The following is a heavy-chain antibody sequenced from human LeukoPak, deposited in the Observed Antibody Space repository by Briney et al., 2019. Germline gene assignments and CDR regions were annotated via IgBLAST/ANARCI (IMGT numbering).Heavy chain of an antibody. CDR2: IHTRGNT. CDR1: GGSISSGSYC. D-gene: IGHD5-12*01. J-gene: IGHJ4*02. V-gene: IGHV4-61*09. CDR3: ARAGYSGYDYGVDY. Sequence: PSQTLSLTCTVSGGSISSGSYCWSWIRQPAGKGLEGIGHIHTRGNTNHKPPLKSRVTMSVDTYKNQFSLELSSVTAADTAVYYCARAGYSGYDYGVDYWGQGTLVTVSS.